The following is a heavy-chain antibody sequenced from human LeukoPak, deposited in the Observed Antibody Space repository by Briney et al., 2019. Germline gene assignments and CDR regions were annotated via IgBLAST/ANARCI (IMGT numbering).Heavy chain of an antibody. CDR3: ARDKNDAFDI. J-gene: IGHJ3*02. V-gene: IGHV4-34*01. CDR2: INHSGST. Sequence: PSETLSLTCAVYGGSFSGYYWSWIRQPPGKGLEWIGEINHSGSTNYNPSLKSRVTTSVDTSKNQFSLKLSSVTAADTAVYYCARDKNDAFDIWGQGTMVTVSS. CDR1: GGSFSGYY.